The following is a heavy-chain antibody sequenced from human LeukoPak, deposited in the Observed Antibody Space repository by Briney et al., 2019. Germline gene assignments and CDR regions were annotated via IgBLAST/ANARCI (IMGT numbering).Heavy chain of an antibody. CDR3: ARHSLLQGWGY. CDR1: GGTFSSYA. V-gene: IGHV1-69*05. D-gene: IGHD7-27*01. Sequence: SVKVSCKASGGTFSSYAISWVRQAPGQGLEWMGGIIPIFGTANYAQKPQGRVTMTTDTSTSTAYMELRSLRSDDTAVYYCARHSLLQGWGYWGQGTLVTVSS. CDR2: IIPIFGTA. J-gene: IGHJ4*02.